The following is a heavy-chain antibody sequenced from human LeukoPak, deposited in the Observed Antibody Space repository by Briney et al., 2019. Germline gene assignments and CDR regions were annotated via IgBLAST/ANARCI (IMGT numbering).Heavy chain of an antibody. CDR2: ISGGGGST. CDR1: GFTFDDYA. Sequence: GGPLRLSCAASGFTFDDYAMHWVRQAPGKGLEWVSHISGGGGSTYYADSVKGRFTISRDNRKNSLYLQMNSLRTEDTALYYCAKILARVWYFDLWGRGTLVTVSS. J-gene: IGHJ2*01. CDR3: AKILARVWYFDL. V-gene: IGHV3-43*02. D-gene: IGHD3-3*02.